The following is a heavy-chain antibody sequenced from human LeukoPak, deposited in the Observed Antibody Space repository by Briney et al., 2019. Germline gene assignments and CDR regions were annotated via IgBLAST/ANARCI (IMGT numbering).Heavy chain of an antibody. Sequence: ASVKVSCKASGYTFTSHHINWVRQATGQGFEWMGWMDPESGNTDFAQKFQGRFTMTWDTSLSTAYMELSSLTSEDTAVYYCARGRPTNLNGIYWGQGTLVSVSS. CDR3: ARGRPTNLNGIY. J-gene: IGHJ4*02. CDR1: GYTFTSHH. V-gene: IGHV1-8*01. D-gene: IGHD1-1*01. CDR2: MDPESGNT.